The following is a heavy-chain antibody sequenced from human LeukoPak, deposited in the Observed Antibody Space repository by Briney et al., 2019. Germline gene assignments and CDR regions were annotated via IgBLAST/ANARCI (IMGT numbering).Heavy chain of an antibody. CDR3: AKYSVAGSGRYMDV. V-gene: IGHV3-23*01. CDR1: GFTFSSYG. D-gene: IGHD6-19*01. CDR2: ISGSGGDT. J-gene: IGHJ6*03. Sequence: GGSLRLSCAASGFTFSSYGMSWVRQAPGKGLEWVSDISGSGGDTYYADSVKGRFTISRDNSKNTLYLKMNSLRAEDTAVYYCAKYSVAGSGRYMDVWGKGTTVTVSS.